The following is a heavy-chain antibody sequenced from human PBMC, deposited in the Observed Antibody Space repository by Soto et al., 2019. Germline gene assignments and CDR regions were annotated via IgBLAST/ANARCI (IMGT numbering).Heavy chain of an antibody. V-gene: IGHV1-69*12. CDR1: GGTFSSYA. CDR2: IIPIFGTA. Sequence: QVQLVQSGAEVKKPGSSVKVSCKASGGTFSSYAISWVRQAPGQGLEWMGGIIPIFGTANYAQKFQGRVTITADESTSTAYRELSSLRSEDTAVYYCAREYSSSWYGGANWFDPWGQGTLVTVPS. D-gene: IGHD6-13*01. J-gene: IGHJ5*02. CDR3: AREYSSSWYGGANWFDP.